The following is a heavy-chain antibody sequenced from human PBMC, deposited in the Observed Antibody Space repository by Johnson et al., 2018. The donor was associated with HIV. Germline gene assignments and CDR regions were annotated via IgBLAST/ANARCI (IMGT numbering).Heavy chain of an antibody. CDR3: AKDKFMFLDNPVDAFDV. Sequence: QVQLVESGGGVVQPGRSLRLSCAASGFTFSSYAMHWVRQAPGKGLEWVAVISFDGSHKYYTDSVKGLSTISRDNSNNTLYLHMNSLRPDDTGVYYCAKDKFMFLDNPVDAFDVCGQGTMVTFSS. CDR2: ISFDGSHK. J-gene: IGHJ3*01. CDR1: GFTFSSYA. D-gene: IGHD3/OR15-3a*01. V-gene: IGHV3-30*04.